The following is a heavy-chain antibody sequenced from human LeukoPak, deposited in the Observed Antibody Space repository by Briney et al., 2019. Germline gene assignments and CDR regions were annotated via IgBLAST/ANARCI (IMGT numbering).Heavy chain of an antibody. D-gene: IGHD4-17*01. CDR2: IYYSGST. V-gene: IGHV4-59*01. CDR1: GGSISSYY. CDR3: ARDQGLDDYGDLDAFDI. Sequence: SETLSLTCTVSGGSISSYYWSWIRQPPGKGLEWIGYIYYSGSTNYNPSLKSRVTISVDTSKNQFCLKLSSVTAADTAVYYCARDQGLDDYGDLDAFDIWGQGTMVTVSS. J-gene: IGHJ3*02.